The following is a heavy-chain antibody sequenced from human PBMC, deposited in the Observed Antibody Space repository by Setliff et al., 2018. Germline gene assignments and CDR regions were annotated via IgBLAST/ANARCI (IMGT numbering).Heavy chain of an antibody. CDR2: IYYSGST. Sequence: SETLSLTCIVSGASISSDGCYWSWIRQHPGRGLEWIGYIYYSGSTYYNPSLKSRVTISLDTSKNQFSLELSSVTAADTAVYYCARSRTIAVKGGVFAVWGRGTLVTVSS. CDR3: ARSRTIAVKGGVFAV. V-gene: IGHV4-31*03. D-gene: IGHD6-19*01. CDR1: GASISSDGCY. J-gene: IGHJ2*01.